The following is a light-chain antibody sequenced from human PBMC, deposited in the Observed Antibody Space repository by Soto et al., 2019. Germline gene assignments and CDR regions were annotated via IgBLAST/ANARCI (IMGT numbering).Light chain of an antibody. CDR3: QQYGSSPIT. CDR2: GAS. CDR1: QSVSSSY. Sequence: EIVLTQSPGTLSLSPGERATLSCRASQSVSSSYLAWYQQQPGQAPRLLIYGASSRATGIPDRFSGSGSGTDFTLTISRLEPEDVAVYYSQQYGSSPITFGQGTRLEIK. V-gene: IGKV3-20*01. J-gene: IGKJ5*01.